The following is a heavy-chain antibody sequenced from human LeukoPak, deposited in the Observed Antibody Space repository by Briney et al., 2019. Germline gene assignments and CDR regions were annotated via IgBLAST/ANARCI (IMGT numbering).Heavy chain of an antibody. J-gene: IGHJ4*02. CDR3: AKCGSYSFFIDY. D-gene: IGHD1-26*01. CDR2: IYYSGIT. V-gene: IGHV4-38-2*02. Sequence: SETLSLTCTVSGYSISSGYYWGWIRQPPGKGLEWIGSIYYSGITYYNPSLKSRVTISVDTSKNQFSLKLSSVTAADTAVYYCAKCGSYSFFIDYWGQGTLVTVSS. CDR1: GYSISSGYY.